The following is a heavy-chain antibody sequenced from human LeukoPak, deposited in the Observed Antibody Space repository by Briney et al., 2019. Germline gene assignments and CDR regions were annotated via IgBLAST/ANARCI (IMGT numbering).Heavy chain of an antibody. CDR3: ARSTLPTGGYYYYYMDV. J-gene: IGHJ6*03. V-gene: IGHV1-2*02. CDR1: GYTFTGYY. CDR2: INPNSGGT. Sequence: GASVKVSCEASGYTFTGYYMHWVRQAPGQGLEWMGWINPNSGGTNYAQKFQGRVTMTRDTSISTAYMELSRLRSDDTAVYYCARSTLPTGGYYYYYMDVWGKGTTVTVSS. D-gene: IGHD1-26*01.